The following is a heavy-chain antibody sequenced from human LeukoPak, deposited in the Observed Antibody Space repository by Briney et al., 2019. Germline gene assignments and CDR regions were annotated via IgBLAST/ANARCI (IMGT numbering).Heavy chain of an antibody. Sequence: ASVKVSCKASGYTFTSYGISWVRQAPGQGLEWMGWISAYNGNTNYAQKLQGRVTMTTDTSTSTAYMELRSLRSDDTAVYYCARSAGRYFDNWFDPWGQGTLVTVSS. D-gene: IGHD3-9*01. CDR3: ARSAGRYFDNWFDP. CDR2: ISAYNGNT. CDR1: GYTFTSYG. V-gene: IGHV1-18*01. J-gene: IGHJ5*02.